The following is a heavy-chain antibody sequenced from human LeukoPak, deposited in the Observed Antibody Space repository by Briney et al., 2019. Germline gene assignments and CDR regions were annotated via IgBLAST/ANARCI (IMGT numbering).Heavy chain of an antibody. J-gene: IGHJ4*02. V-gene: IGHV4-34*01. CDR1: GGSFSGYY. CDR2: INHSGST. D-gene: IGHD3-22*01. Sequence: SETLSLTCAVYGGSFSGYYWSWIRQPPGKGLEWIGEINHSGSTNYNPSLKSRVTISVDTSKNQFSLKLSSVTAADTAVYYCARGGDGYYYDSGGHPRAYFDYWGQGTLVTVSS. CDR3: ARGGDGYYYDSGGHPRAYFDY.